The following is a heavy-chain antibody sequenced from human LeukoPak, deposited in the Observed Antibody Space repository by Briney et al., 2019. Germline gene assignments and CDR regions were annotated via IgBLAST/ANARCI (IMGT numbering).Heavy chain of an antibody. D-gene: IGHD3-22*01. CDR1: GFTFSSYG. J-gene: IGHJ4*02. CDR3: ARLGGDFYDSSGYGVIDY. CDR2: ISYDGSNK. Sequence: GRSLRLSCAASGFTFSSYGMHWVRQAPGKGLEWVAVISYDGSNKYYADSVKGRFTISRDNSKNTLYLQMNSLRVDDTAVYHCARLGGDFYDSSGYGVIDYWGRGTLVTVSS. V-gene: IGHV3-30*03.